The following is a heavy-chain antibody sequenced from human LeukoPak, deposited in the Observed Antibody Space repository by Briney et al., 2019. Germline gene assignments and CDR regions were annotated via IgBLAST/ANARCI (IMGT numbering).Heavy chain of an antibody. CDR1: GGTFSSYA. J-gene: IGHJ4*02. Sequence: EASVKVSCKASGGTFSSYAISWVRQAPGQGLEWMGGMNPNSGYTGSAQKFQGRVTMTSDTSISTAYMELSSLRFEDTAVYYCARNYLGLSYWGQGTLVTVSS. V-gene: IGHV1-8*02. CDR2: MNPNSGYT. D-gene: IGHD7-27*01. CDR3: ARNYLGLSY.